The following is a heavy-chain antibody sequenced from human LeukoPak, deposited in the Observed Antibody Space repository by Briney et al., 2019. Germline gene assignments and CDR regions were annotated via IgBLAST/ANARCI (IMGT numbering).Heavy chain of an antibody. Sequence: ASVKVSCTASGYTFTSYDINWVRQATGQGLEWMGWMNPNSGNTGCAQKFQGRVTITRNTSISTAYMELSSLRSEDTAVYYCARVVRNDYVWGSYRFWDVWGKGTTVTISS. CDR3: ARVVRNDYVWGSYRFWDV. J-gene: IGHJ6*04. D-gene: IGHD3-16*02. V-gene: IGHV1-8*03. CDR1: GYTFTSYD. CDR2: MNPNSGNT.